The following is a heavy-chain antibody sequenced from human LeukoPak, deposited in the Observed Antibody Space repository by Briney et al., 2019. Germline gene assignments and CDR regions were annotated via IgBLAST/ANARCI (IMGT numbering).Heavy chain of an antibody. Sequence: GGFLRLSCAASGFTFSSYAMSWVRQAPGKGLEWVSAISGSGGSTYYADSVKGRFTISRDNSKNTLYLQMNSLRAEYTAVYYCAKSTPRWATVTTSDYWGQGTLVTVSS. D-gene: IGHD4-17*01. V-gene: IGHV3-23*01. CDR1: GFTFSSYA. J-gene: IGHJ4*02. CDR3: AKSTPRWATVTTSDY. CDR2: ISGSGGST.